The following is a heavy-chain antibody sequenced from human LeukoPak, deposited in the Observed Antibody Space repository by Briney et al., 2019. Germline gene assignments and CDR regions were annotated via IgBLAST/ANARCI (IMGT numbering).Heavy chain of an antibody. J-gene: IGHJ4*01. CDR2: ISYDGSNK. V-gene: IGHV3-30*18. CDR3: AKVRGALDY. D-gene: IGHD1-26*01. Sequence: GRCRRPSCAAPGCTFSSYGMQWIRKAQSKGLEWVAVISYDGSNKYYADSVKGRFTISRDNSKNTLYLQMNSLRAEDTAVYYCAKVRGALDYWGHGTLVTVSS. CDR1: GCTFSSYG.